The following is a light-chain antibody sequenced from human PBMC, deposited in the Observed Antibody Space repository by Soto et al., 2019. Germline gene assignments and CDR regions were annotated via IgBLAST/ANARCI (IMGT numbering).Light chain of an antibody. CDR2: GAS. J-gene: IGKJ5*01. Sequence: EIVLTHSPGTLSLSPLERATLSCRASQSVSSSYLAWYQQKPGQTPSLLIYGASTRATGIPDRFSGSGSGTDFTLTISRLEPEDFAVYYCQQYGSSPITFGQGTRLEIK. CDR3: QQYGSSPIT. V-gene: IGKV3-20*01. CDR1: QSVSSSY.